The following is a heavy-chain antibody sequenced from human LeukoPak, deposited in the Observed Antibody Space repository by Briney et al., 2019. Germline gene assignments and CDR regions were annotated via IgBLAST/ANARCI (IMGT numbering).Heavy chain of an antibody. V-gene: IGHV3-23*01. D-gene: IGHD3-10*01. CDR3: VKDMVQRNDIFDPFDI. Sequence: GGSLRLSCAVSGFIFSNYAMTWVRQAPGKGLEWVSSIEGDGSASYYADSVKGRFAISRDDPKNTLYLQLTSLRVEDTAIYFCVKDMVQRNDIFDPFDIWGQGTMVTVSS. CDR1: GFIFSNYA. CDR2: IEGDGSAS. J-gene: IGHJ3*02.